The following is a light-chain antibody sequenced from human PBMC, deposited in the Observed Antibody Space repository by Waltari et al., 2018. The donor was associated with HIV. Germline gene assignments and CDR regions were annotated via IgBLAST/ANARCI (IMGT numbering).Light chain of an antibody. V-gene: IGLV1-44*01. Sequence: QSVLTQPPSAFGTPGQRVTISCSGGRSNIGRNDVNWYQQLPGTAPKLLMYSNNQRPSGVPDRFSGSKSGTSASLAISGLQSEDEAVYYCSAWDDNVDGLFGGGTKLTVL. J-gene: IGLJ2*01. CDR2: SNN. CDR3: SAWDDNVDGL. CDR1: RSNIGRND.